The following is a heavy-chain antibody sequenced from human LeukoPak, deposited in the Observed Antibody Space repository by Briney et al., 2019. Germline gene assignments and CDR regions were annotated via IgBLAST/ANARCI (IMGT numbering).Heavy chain of an antibody. D-gene: IGHD1-26*01. J-gene: IGHJ5*02. CDR1: GGSISSGGYY. Sequence: SETLSLTCTVSGGSISSGGYYWSWIRQHPGKGLEWIGYIYYSGSTYYNPSLKSRVTISVDTSKNQFSLRLNSVTAADTAVYYCARSRAFNSGAFDPWGQGSLVTVSS. CDR3: ARSRAFNSGAFDP. V-gene: IGHV4-31*03. CDR2: IYYSGST.